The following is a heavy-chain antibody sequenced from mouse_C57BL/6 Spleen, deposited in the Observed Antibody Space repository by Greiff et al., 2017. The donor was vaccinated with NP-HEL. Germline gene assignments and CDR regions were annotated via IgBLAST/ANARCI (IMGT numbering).Heavy chain of an antibody. CDR2: IDPANGNT. Sequence: VQLQQSVAELVRPGASVTLSCTASGFNIKNTDMHWVKQRPEQGLEWIGRIDPANGNTTYAPKFQGKATITADPSSNTAYLQLSTLTSEDTSIYYCARHYYGMDYWGQGTTLTVSS. J-gene: IGHJ2*01. D-gene: IGHD1-2*01. CDR3: ARHYYGMDY. CDR1: GFNIKNTD. V-gene: IGHV14-3*01.